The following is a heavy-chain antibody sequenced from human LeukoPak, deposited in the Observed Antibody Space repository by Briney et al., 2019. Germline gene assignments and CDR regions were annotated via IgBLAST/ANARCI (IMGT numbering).Heavy chain of an antibody. CDR2: IKSKTDGGTT. CDR1: GFSFSSHA. Sequence: GGSLRLSCAASGFSFSSHAMSWVRQAPGKGLEWVGRIKSKTDGGTTDYAAPVKGRFTLSRDDSKNTLYLQMNSLKTEDTAVYYCTTDYYGSGSYPDAFDIWGRGTMVTVSS. V-gene: IGHV3-15*01. CDR3: TTDYYGSGSYPDAFDI. J-gene: IGHJ3*02. D-gene: IGHD3-10*01.